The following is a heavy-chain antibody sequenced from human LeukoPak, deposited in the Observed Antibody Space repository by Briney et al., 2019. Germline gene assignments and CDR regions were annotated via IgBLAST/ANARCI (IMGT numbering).Heavy chain of an antibody. CDR2: LSGSGITT. CDR3: AKGIYSSGWSYFDY. Sequence: PGGSLRLSCAASGFTVSSNYMSWVCQAPGKGLEWVSTLSGSGITTYYADSVKGRFTISRDNSKNTLYLQMNSLRAEDTAVYYCAKGIYSSGWSYFDYWGHGTLVTVSS. J-gene: IGHJ4*01. V-gene: IGHV3-23*01. CDR1: GFTVSSNY. D-gene: IGHD6-19*01.